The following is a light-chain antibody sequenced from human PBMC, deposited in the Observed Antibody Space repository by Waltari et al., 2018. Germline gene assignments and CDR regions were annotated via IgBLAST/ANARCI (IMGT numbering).Light chain of an antibody. CDR1: SGSVPISHY. CDR3: VLYIGSGIWV. CDR2: TTD. Sequence: TAVNQEPSFSVSPGGTVTLTCGLTSGSVPISHYPSWYQQTPGQPPRTLIYTTDTRSSGVPDRFIGSILGDKAALTITGAQEEDESVYYCVLYIGSGIWVFGGGTKLTVL. J-gene: IGLJ3*02. V-gene: IGLV8-61*01.